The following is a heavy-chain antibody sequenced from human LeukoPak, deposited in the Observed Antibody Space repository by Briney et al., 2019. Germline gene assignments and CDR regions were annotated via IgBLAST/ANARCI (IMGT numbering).Heavy chain of an antibody. D-gene: IGHD1-26*01. V-gene: IGHV4-4*07. CDR3: ASSAWELSPFDY. J-gene: IGHJ4*02. CDR1: GGSISSYY. Sequence: SETLSLTCTVSGGSISSYYWSWIRQPAGKGLEWIGRIYTSGSTNYNPSLKSRVTMSVDTSKNQFSLKLSSVTAADTAVYYCASSAWELSPFDYWGQGTLVTVSS. CDR2: IYTSGST.